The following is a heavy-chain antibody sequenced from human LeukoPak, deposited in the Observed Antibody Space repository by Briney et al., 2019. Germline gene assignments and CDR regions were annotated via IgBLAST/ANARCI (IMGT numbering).Heavy chain of an antibody. CDR2: ISYDGSNK. D-gene: IGHD3-16*01. V-gene: IGHV3-30-3*01. J-gene: IGHJ4*02. CDR1: GFTFSSYA. Sequence: GGSLRLSCAASGFTFSSYAMHWVRQAPGKGLEWVAVISYDGSNKYYADSVKGRFTISRDNSKNTLYLQMNSLRAEDTAVYYCARDPNMVPITGYFDYWGQGTLVTVSS. CDR3: ARDPNMVPITGYFDY.